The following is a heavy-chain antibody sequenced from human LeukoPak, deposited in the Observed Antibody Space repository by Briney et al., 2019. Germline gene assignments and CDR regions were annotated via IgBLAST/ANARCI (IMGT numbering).Heavy chain of an antibody. CDR3: ARGPPPQYCSGGSCYAAY. Sequence: GASVKVSCKASGYTFTSYDINWVRQATGQGLEWMGWMNPNSGNTGYAQKFQGRVTMTRNTSISTAYMELSSLRSEDTAVYYCARGPPPQYCSGGSCYAAYWGQGTPVTVSS. J-gene: IGHJ4*02. D-gene: IGHD2-15*01. CDR2: MNPNSGNT. CDR1: GYTFTSYD. V-gene: IGHV1-8*01.